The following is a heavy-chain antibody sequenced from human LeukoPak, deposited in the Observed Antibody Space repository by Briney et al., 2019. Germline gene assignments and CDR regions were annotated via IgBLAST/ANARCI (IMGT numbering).Heavy chain of an antibody. J-gene: IGHJ4*02. CDR2: IYTRGSA. D-gene: IGHD1-26*01. Sequence: PSETLSLTCTVSGDSIDSNSYYWSWIRQPAGKGLEWIGRIYTRGSARYHPSLGSRVTMSVDTSKNQFSLELTSVTAADTGVYYCVAGVVGPPERISWGQGSLVTVSS. CDR1: GDSIDSNSYY. CDR3: VAGVVGPPERIS. V-gene: IGHV4-61*02.